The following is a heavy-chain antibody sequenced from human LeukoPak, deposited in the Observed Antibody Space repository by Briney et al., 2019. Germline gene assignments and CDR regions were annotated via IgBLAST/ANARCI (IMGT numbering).Heavy chain of an antibody. CDR2: INPSGGST. CDR1: GGTFSSYA. Sequence: GASVKVSCKASGGTFSSYAISWVRQAPGQGLEWMGIINPSGGSTSYAEKFQGRVTMTRDTSTTTVYMELSSLRSEDTAVYYCARDEVSSSCLDYWGQGTLVTVSS. D-gene: IGHD6-13*01. V-gene: IGHV1-46*01. CDR3: ARDEVSSSCLDY. J-gene: IGHJ4*02.